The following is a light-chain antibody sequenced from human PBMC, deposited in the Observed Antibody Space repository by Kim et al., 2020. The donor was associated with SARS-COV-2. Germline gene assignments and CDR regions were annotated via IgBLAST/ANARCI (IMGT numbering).Light chain of an antibody. CDR3: QQYNNWPLT. J-gene: IGKJ4*01. CDR1: QSISNS. V-gene: IGKV3-15*01. CDR2: GAS. Sequence: SVSPGERATLSCRASQSISNSLAWYQQIPGQAPRLLIYGASTRATGIPARFSGSGSGTEFTLTISSLQSEDFAVYSCQQYNNWPLTFGGGTKLEI.